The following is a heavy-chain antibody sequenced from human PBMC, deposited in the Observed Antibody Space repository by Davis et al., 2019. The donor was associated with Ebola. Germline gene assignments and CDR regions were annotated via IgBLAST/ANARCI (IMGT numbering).Heavy chain of an antibody. CDR1: GLTFRGYG. J-gene: IGHJ4*02. CDR3: ASGFRNYLNY. Sequence: PGGSLRLSCVASGLTFRGYGMHWVRQAPGKGLEWVSVIYSGGSRYYTDSVKGRFTISRDTSKNMLYLQMNSLRAEDTAVYFCASGFRNYLNYWGQGTLVTVSS. CDR2: IYSGGSR. D-gene: IGHD3-22*01. V-gene: IGHV3-NL1*01.